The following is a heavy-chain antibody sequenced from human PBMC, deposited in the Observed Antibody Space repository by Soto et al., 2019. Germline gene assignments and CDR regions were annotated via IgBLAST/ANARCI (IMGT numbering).Heavy chain of an antibody. J-gene: IGHJ6*02. CDR2: ISSSSSTI. D-gene: IGHD2-8*01. V-gene: IGHV3-48*02. Sequence: EVQLVESGGGLVQPGGSLSLSCPASGFTFSSDSMNWFRQPPGRGLGWVSYISSSSSTIYYADSVKGGFTISRDNAKNSLYLQMNSLRDEDTAVYYCARGLMVSGGWSVSYYYGMDVWGQGTTVTVSS. CDR3: ARGLMVSGGWSVSYYYGMDV. CDR1: GFTFSSDS.